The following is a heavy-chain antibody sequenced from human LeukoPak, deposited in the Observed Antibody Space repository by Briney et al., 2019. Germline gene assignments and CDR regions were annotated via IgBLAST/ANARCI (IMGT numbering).Heavy chain of an antibody. CDR1: GFTVSSNY. V-gene: IGHV3-66*02. CDR2: IYSGGST. Sequence: GGSLRLSCATSGFTVSSNYMSWVRQAPGVGLVWVSVIYSGGSTYYADSVKGRFTISRDNSKNTLHLQMNSLRAEDTAVYYCARDFGGLRYFDYWGQGTLVTVSS. D-gene: IGHD5-12*01. J-gene: IGHJ4*02. CDR3: ARDFGGLRYFDY.